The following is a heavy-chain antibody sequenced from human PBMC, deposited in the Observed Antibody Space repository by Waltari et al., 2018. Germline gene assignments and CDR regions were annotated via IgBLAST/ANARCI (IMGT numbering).Heavy chain of an antibody. V-gene: IGHV3-7*01. CDR2: IKQDGNEK. D-gene: IGHD3-3*01. CDR3: ARDTIRGYFDY. CDR1: GFTFSSYW. Sequence: EVQLVESGGGLVQPGGSLRLSCAASGFTFSSYWMSWVRQAPGKGREWVANIKQDGNEKYYVDSVKGRFTISRDNAKNSLYLQMNSLRAEDTAVYYCARDTIRGYFDYWGQGTLVTVSS. J-gene: IGHJ4*02.